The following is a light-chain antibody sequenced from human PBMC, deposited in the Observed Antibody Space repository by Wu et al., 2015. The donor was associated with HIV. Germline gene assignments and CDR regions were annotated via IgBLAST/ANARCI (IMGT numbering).Light chain of an antibody. CDR3: QQSGNWPLT. J-gene: IGKJ5*01. CDR2: ETS. Sequence: ENXLTQSPATLSLSPGERASLSCRASQSVRRSLAWYQQKPGQSPRLLIYETSYRATGIPARFSGGGSGTDFTLTISSLEPEDFAIYFCQQSGNWPLTFGQGTRLEIK. CDR1: QSVRRS. V-gene: IGKV3-11*01.